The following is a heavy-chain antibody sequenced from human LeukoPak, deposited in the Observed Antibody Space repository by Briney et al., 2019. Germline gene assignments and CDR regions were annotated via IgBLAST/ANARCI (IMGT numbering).Heavy chain of an antibody. CDR2: ISSSSSYI. J-gene: IGHJ5*02. CDR3: ARDGVYYDFWSGRGWFDP. D-gene: IGHD3-3*01. V-gene: IGHV3-21*01. Sequence: GGSLRLSCAASGFTFSSYSMNWVRQAPGKGLEWVSSISSSSSYIYYADSVKGRFTISRDNAKNSLYLQMNSLRAEDTAVYYCARDGVYYDFWSGRGWFDPWGQGTLVTVSS. CDR1: GFTFSSYS.